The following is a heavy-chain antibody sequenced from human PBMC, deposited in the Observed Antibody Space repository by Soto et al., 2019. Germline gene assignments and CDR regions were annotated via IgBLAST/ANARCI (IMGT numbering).Heavy chain of an antibody. D-gene: IGHD1-26*01. CDR2: IGSKGQNYAT. CDR1: GFSFSDSA. CDR3: TKYSGTSSAPAA. J-gene: IGHJ5*02. Sequence: EVPLVESGGGLVQPGGSLKLSCAASGFSFSDSAMHWVRQASGKGLEWVGRIGSKGQNYATTYAASVKGRFIISTDESKNTAQLQMNSLKTEDTAVYYCTKYSGTSSAPAALGQGTLVTVSS. V-gene: IGHV3-73*02.